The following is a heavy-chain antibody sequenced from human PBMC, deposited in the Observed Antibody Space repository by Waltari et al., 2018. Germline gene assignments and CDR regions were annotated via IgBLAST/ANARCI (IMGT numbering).Heavy chain of an antibody. CDR2: IYHSGST. CDR3: ARKGLGYCSSTSCYFNWFDP. Sequence: QVQLQESGPGLVKPSETLSLTCTVPGYSISRGYYWGWIRQPPGKGLEWIGSIYHSGSTYYNPSLKSRVTISVDTSKNQFSLKLSSVTAADTAVYYCARKGLGYCSSTSCYFNWFDPWGQGTLVTVSS. D-gene: IGHD2-2*01. V-gene: IGHV4-38-2*02. J-gene: IGHJ5*02. CDR1: GYSISRGYY.